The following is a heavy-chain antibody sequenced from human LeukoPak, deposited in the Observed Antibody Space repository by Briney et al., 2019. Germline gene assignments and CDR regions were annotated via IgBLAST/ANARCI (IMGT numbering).Heavy chain of an antibody. Sequence: SETLSLTCSVSGSSMNLYYWAWIRQPPGEGLKWIGSVYHSGITYYTPSLKSLVSISVDTSRNHFSLKVTSVTAADTAVYYCAREWQYQFDYWGQGRLVTISS. D-gene: IGHD4-11*01. CDR3: AREWQYQFDY. V-gene: IGHV4-38-2*02. CDR2: VYHSGIT. CDR1: GSSMNLYY. J-gene: IGHJ4*02.